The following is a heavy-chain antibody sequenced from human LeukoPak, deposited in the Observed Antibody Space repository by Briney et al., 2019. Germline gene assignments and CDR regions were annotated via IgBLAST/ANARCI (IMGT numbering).Heavy chain of an antibody. Sequence: GGSLRLSCAASGFTFSSYSMNWVRQAPGRGLEWVSSISSSSSHIYYADSVKGRFTMSRDNAKNSLYLQMNSLRADDTAVYYCARVLEAASFDYWGQGSPVTVSS. J-gene: IGHJ4*02. CDR3: ARVLEAASFDY. CDR2: ISSSSSHI. D-gene: IGHD6-13*01. V-gene: IGHV3-21*01. CDR1: GFTFSSYS.